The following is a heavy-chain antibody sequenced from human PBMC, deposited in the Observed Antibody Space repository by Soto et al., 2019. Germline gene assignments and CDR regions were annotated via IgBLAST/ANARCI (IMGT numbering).Heavy chain of an antibody. V-gene: IGHV1-69*01. CDR2: IIPIFGTA. D-gene: IGHD3-3*01. Sequence: QVQLVQSGAEVKKPGSSVKVSCKASGGTFSSYAISWVRQAPGQGLEWMGGIIPIFGTANYAQKFQGRVTITADESTRTAYMELSSLRSEDTAVYYCARDSSNYDFWSGYYLSGMDVWGQGTTVTVSS. CDR1: GGTFSSYA. CDR3: ARDSSNYDFWSGYYLSGMDV. J-gene: IGHJ6*02.